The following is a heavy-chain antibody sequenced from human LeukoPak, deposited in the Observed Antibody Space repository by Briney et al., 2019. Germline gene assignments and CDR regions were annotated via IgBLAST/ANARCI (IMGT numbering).Heavy chain of an antibody. Sequence: SETLSLTCTVSGGSISNNNYYWGWIRQPPGKGLEWIGSIYYSGSTYYSPSLKSRVTISVDTSKNQFSLKLSSVTAADTAVYYCARHEVEQNFWSGYRNWFDHWGQGTLVTVSS. D-gene: IGHD3-3*01. V-gene: IGHV4-39*01. CDR3: ARHEVEQNFWSGYRNWFDH. CDR1: GGSISNNNYY. J-gene: IGHJ5*02. CDR2: IYYSGST.